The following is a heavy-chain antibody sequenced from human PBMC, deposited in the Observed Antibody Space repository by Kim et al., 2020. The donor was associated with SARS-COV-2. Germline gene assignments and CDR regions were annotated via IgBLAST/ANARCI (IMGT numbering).Heavy chain of an antibody. J-gene: IGHJ5*02. V-gene: IGHV4-31*03. CDR3: ARGSYYYGSGSYSSNWFDP. D-gene: IGHD3-10*01. CDR2: IYYSGST. Sequence: SETLSLTCTVSGGSISSGGYYWSWIRQHPGKGLEWIGYIYYSGSTYYNPSLKSRVTISVDTSKNQFSLRLSSVTAADTAVYFCARGSYYYGSGSYSSNWFDPWGQGTLVTVSS. CDR1: GGSISSGGYY.